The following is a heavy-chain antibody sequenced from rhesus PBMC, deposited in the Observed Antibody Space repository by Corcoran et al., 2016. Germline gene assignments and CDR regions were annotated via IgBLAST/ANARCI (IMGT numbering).Heavy chain of an antibody. Sequence: QVQLQDSGPGLVKPSETLSLTCAVSGGPIRGFFYWCWFRQPPGQGPEWIGSMYGSGGSNYLSPSLKSRVTLSVDTSKNQFSLKLSSVTAADTAVYYCASGAVTRAFDCWGQGVLVTVSS. CDR2: MYGSGGSN. J-gene: IGHJ4*01. V-gene: IGHV4S14*01. CDR3: ASGAVTRAFDC. D-gene: IGHD4-23*01. CDR1: GGPIRGFFY.